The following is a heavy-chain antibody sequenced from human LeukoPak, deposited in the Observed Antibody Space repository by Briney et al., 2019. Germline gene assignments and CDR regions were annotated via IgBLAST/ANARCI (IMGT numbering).Heavy chain of an antibody. CDR3: ARDTTVASGMQF. D-gene: IGHD6-19*01. CDR1: GGSFSGYY. Sequence: SETLSLTCAVYGGSFSGYYWSWIRQSPGKGLEWIGEINDSGITNCNPSLKSRASLSVDTSKNQFSLRLESVTTADTAVYYCARDTTVASGMQFWGQGALVTVSS. V-gene: IGHV4-34*01. CDR2: INDSGIT. J-gene: IGHJ4*02.